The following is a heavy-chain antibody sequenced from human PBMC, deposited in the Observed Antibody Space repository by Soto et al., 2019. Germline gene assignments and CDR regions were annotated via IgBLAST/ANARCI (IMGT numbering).Heavy chain of an antibody. J-gene: IGHJ6*02. V-gene: IGHV5-51*01. CDR1: GYSFTSYW. D-gene: IGHD2-15*01. CDR3: ARHKRRYCSGGSCYSGVRGMEV. CDR2: IYPGDSDT. Sequence: GESLKISCKGSGYSFTSYWIGWVRQMPGKGLEWMGIIYPGDSDTRYSPSFQGQVTISADKSISTAYLQWSSLKASDTAMYYCARHKRRYCSGGSCYSGVRGMEVWGQGTTVTVSS.